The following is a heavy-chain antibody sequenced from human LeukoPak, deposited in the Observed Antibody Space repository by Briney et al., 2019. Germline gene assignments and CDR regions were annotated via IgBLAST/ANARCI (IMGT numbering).Heavy chain of an antibody. J-gene: IGHJ4*02. D-gene: IGHD2-2*01. Sequence: GGSLRLSCAASGFTFSSYAMSWVRQAPGKGLEWVSAISGSDGSTYYADSVKGRFTISRDNSKNTLYLQMNSLRAEDTAVYYCAKDPFSGGSSTSRGYFDYWGQGTLVTVSS. CDR2: ISGSDGST. V-gene: IGHV3-23*01. CDR1: GFTFSSYA. CDR3: AKDPFSGGSSTSRGYFDY.